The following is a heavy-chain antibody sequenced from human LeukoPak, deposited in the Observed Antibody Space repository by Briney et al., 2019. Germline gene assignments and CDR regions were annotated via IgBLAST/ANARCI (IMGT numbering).Heavy chain of an antibody. J-gene: IGHJ5*02. D-gene: IGHD5-12*01. V-gene: IGHV1-2*02. Sequence: ASVKVSCKASGYTFTAYYMHWVRQAPGQGLEWMGWINPNSGGTNYAQKFQGRVTMTRDTSISTAYMELSRLRSDDTAVYYCARASSIVATIGFDPWGQGTLVTVSS. CDR2: INPNSGGT. CDR1: GYTFTAYY. CDR3: ARASSIVATIGFDP.